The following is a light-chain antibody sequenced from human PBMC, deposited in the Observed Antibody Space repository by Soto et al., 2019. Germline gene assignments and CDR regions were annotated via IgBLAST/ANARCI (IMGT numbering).Light chain of an antibody. CDR1: SSDVGGYNY. CDR2: DVS. Sequence: QSVLTQPRSVSGSPGQSVTISCTGTSSDVGGYNYVSWYQQHPGKAPKLMIYDVSKRPSGVPDRFSGSKSGNTASLTISGLQAEDEADYYCCSYAGSYTYGFGTGTKVT. CDR3: CSYAGSYTYG. V-gene: IGLV2-11*01. J-gene: IGLJ1*01.